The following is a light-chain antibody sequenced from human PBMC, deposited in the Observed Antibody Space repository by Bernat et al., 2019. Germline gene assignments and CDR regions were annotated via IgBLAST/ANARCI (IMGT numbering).Light chain of an antibody. CDR3: QVWDSTNDHRV. CDR2: YDD. V-gene: IGLV3-21*04. J-gene: IGLJ2*01. CDR1: NIGSKS. Sequence: SYVMTQPPSVSVAPGEPARISCGGNNIGSKSVHWYQQKPGQAPRLVMSYDDERPSGIPDRFSGSNFGNTATLTISSVEAGDEADYCCQVWDSTNDHRVFGGGTKLTVL.